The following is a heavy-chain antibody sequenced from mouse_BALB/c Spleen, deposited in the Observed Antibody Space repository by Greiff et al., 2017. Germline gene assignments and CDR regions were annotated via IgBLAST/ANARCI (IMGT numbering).Heavy chain of an antibody. V-gene: IGHV1S56*01. CDR1: GYTFTSYY. J-gene: IGHJ1*01. D-gene: IGHD1-1*01. Sequence: QVQLQQSGPELVKPGASVRISCKASGYTFTSYYIHWVKQRPGQGLEWIGWIYPGNVNTKYNEKFKGKATLTADKSSSTAYMQLSSLTSEDSAVYFCARGGGSSWYFGVWGAGTTVTVSS. CDR2: IYPGNVNT. CDR3: ARGGGSSWYFGV.